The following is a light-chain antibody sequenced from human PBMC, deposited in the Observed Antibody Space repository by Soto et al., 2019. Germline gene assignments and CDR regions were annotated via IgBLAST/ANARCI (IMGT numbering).Light chain of an antibody. CDR2: DNN. CDR1: SSNIGNNY. J-gene: IGLJ2*01. CDR3: GTWDSSLSVV. V-gene: IGLV1-51*01. Sequence: QSVLTQPPSVSAAPGQKVTISCSGSSSNIGNNYVSWYQQLPGTAPKLLIYDNNKRPSGNPDRFSGSKSGTSATLGITGLQTGDEADYYCGTWDSSLSVVFGGGTKLTVL.